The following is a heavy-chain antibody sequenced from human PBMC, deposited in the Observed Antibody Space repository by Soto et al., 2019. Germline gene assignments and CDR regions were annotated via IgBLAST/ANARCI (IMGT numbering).Heavy chain of an antibody. CDR2: IKSKTDGGTT. CDR1: GFTFSNAW. D-gene: IGHD3-3*01. CDR3: TTLPETKLRFLEWYGGMDV. V-gene: IGHV3-15*07. Sequence: GGSLRLSCAASGFTFSNAWMNWVRQAPGKGLEWVGRIKSKTDGGTTDYAAPVKGRFTISRDDSKNTLYLQMNSLKTEDTAVYYCTTLPETKLRFLEWYGGMDVWGQGTTVTVSS. J-gene: IGHJ6*02.